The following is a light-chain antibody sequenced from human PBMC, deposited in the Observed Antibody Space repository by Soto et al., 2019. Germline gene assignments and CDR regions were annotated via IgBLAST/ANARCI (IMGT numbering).Light chain of an antibody. J-gene: IGLJ1*01. Sequence: NFMLTQPHSVSESPGKTVTISCTRSSGSIASNYVQWYQQRPGSAPTTVIYEDNQRPSGVPDRFSGSIDSSSNSASLTISGLKTDDEADYYCQSYDSRNIYVFGTGTKVTV. CDR2: EDN. CDR3: QSYDSRNIYV. V-gene: IGLV6-57*04. CDR1: SGSIASNY.